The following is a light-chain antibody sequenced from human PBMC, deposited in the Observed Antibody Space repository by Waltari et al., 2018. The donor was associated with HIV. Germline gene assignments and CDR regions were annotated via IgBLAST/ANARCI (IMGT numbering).Light chain of an antibody. CDR1: NIGSKT. V-gene: IGLV3-21*02. CDR2: DDA. Sequence: SYVLTQPPSVSVAPGQTAMITCGGNNIGSKTVQWYQQKPGQAPTLVIYDDADRPSGIPERFSGSNSGNTATLTISRVEAGDEADYFCQVWDGNSDHQVFGGGTKLTVL. CDR3: QVWDGNSDHQV. J-gene: IGLJ3*02.